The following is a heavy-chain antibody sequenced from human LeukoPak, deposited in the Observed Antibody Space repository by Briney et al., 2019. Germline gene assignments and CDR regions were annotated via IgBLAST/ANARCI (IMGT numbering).Heavy chain of an antibody. J-gene: IGHJ5*02. V-gene: IGHV1-2*02. CDR2: INPNSGGT. CDR3: ARVQMVRGVIGWFDP. CDR1: GYTFTGYY. D-gene: IGHD3-10*01. Sequence: ASVKVSCKASGYTFTGYYMHWVRQAPGQGLEWMGWINPNSGGTNYAQKFQGRVTMTRDTSISTAYMELSRLRSDGTAVYYCARVQMVRGVIGWFDPWGQRTLVTVPS.